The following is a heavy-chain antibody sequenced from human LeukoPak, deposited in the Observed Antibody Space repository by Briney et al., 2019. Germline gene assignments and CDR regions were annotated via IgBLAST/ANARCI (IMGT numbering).Heavy chain of an antibody. CDR1: GGTFSSDA. Sequence: SAKVSCKASGGTFSSDAISWVRQAPGRGLEWMGRIIPIFGTANYAQKFQGRVTITADKSTSTAYMELSSLRSEDTAVYYCARVVYCSSTSCYNWFDPWGQGTLVTVSS. D-gene: IGHD2-2*01. J-gene: IGHJ5*02. V-gene: IGHV1-69*06. CDR2: IIPIFGTA. CDR3: ARVVYCSSTSCYNWFDP.